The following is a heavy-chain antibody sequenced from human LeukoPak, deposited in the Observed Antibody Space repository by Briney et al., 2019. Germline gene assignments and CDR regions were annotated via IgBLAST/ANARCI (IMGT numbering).Heavy chain of an antibody. CDR1: GYSISSGYY. Sequence: SETLSLTCAVSGYSISSGYYWGWIRQPPGKGLEWIGSIYHSGSTYYNPSLKSRVTTSVDTSKNQFSLKLSSVTAADTAVYYCITSLAAAGSGSLDAFDIWGQGTMVTVSS. CDR3: ITSLAAAGSGSLDAFDI. V-gene: IGHV4-38-2*01. D-gene: IGHD6-13*01. J-gene: IGHJ3*02. CDR2: IYHSGST.